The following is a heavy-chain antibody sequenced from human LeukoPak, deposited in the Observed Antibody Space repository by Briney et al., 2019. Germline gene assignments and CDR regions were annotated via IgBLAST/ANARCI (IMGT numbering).Heavy chain of an antibody. D-gene: IGHD3-9*01. Sequence: GSLRLSCTASGFTFGDYAMNWVRQAPGKGLEWVSSISSSSSYIYYADSVKGRFTISRDNAKNSLYLQMNSLRAEDTAVYYCARDADYDILTGYSYYFDYWGQGTLVTVSS. CDR2: ISSSSSYI. V-gene: IGHV3-21*01. J-gene: IGHJ4*02. CDR1: GFTFGDYA. CDR3: ARDADYDILTGYSYYFDY.